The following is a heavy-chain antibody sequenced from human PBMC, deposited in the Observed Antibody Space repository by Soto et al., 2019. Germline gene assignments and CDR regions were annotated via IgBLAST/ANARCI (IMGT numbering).Heavy chain of an antibody. Sequence: GASVKVSCKPSGYTFTGCYMHWGRRAPGQGLECMGWINPNSGGTNYAQKFQGWVTMTRDTSISTAYMELSRLRSDDTAVYYCARAGFGVRGVIIPSYYYGMDVWGQGTTVTVS. J-gene: IGHJ6*02. D-gene: IGHD3-10*01. CDR1: GYTFTGCY. CDR2: INPNSGGT. CDR3: ARAGFGVRGVIIPSYYYGMDV. V-gene: IGHV1-2*04.